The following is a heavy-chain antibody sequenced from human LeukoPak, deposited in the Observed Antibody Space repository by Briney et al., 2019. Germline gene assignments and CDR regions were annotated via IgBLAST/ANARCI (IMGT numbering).Heavy chain of an antibody. CDR1: GGTFSNYA. V-gene: IGHV1-69*13. D-gene: IGHD6-19*01. Sequence: SVTVSCTASGGTFSNYAISWVRQAPGQGLEWMGGIIPIFGTANYAQKLQGRVTITADESTSTAYMELSSLRSEDTAVYYCARFSGWHLAYLDYWGQGTLVTVSS. CDR3: ARFSGWHLAYLDY. CDR2: IIPIFGTA. J-gene: IGHJ4*02.